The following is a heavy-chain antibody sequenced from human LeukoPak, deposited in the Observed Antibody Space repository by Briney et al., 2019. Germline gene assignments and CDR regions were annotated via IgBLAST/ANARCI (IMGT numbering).Heavy chain of an antibody. D-gene: IGHD3-9*01. Sequence: SGGSLRLSCGASGFTFSSYDMIWVRQAPGKGLEWVSGIGGSGSNTYYADSVKGRFTISRDNSKNTLYLQMSSLRAEDTAVYYCVKGRNYEILTGYSIYFENWGQGTLVTVSS. CDR2: IGGSGSNT. V-gene: IGHV3-23*01. J-gene: IGHJ4*02. CDR3: VKGRNYEILTGYSIYFEN. CDR1: GFTFSSYD.